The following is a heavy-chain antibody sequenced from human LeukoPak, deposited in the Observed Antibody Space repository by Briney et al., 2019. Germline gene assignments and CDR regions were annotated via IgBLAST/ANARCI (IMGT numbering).Heavy chain of an antibody. CDR1: GGSFSGYY. CDR2: INHSGST. D-gene: IGHD3-16*01. J-gene: IGHJ5*02. Sequence: SETLSLTCAVYGGSFSGYYWSWIRQPPGKGLEWIGEINHSGSTNYNPSLKSRVTISVDTSKNQFSLKLSSVTAADTAVYYCARRSSHDDWFDPWGQGTLVTVSS. CDR3: ARRSSHDDWFDP. V-gene: IGHV4-34*01.